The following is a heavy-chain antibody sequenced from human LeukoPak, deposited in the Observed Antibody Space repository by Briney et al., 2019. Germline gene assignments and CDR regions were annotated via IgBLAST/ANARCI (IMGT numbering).Heavy chain of an antibody. V-gene: IGHV3-7*01. J-gene: IGHJ3*02. CDR1: GFTFSSYW. CDR2: IEQDGSEK. Sequence: GGSLRLSCAASGFTFSSYWMSWVRQAPGKGVEGVANIEQDGSEKYYVDSVKGRFTISRDNAKNSLYLQMNSLRAEDTAVYYCARSPDNDAFDIWGQGTMVTVSS. CDR3: ARSPDNDAFDI.